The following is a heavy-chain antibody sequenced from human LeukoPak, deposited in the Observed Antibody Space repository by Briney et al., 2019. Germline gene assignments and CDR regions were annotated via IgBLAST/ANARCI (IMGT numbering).Heavy chain of an antibody. J-gene: IGHJ4*02. D-gene: IGHD4-11*01. Sequence: SETLSLTCTVSGGSISSSSYYWGWIRQPPGKGLEWIGSIYYSGSTYYNPSLKSRVTISVDTSKNQFSLKLNSVTAADTAVFYRARHRVQEPTVPFDYWGQGTLVTVSS. CDR2: IYYSGST. CDR3: ARHRVQEPTVPFDY. V-gene: IGHV4-39*01. CDR1: GGSISSSSYY.